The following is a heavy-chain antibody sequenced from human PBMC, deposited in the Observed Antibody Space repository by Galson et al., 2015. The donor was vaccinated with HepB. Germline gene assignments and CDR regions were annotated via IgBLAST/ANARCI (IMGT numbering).Heavy chain of an antibody. Sequence: SVKVSCKASGYTFTSYGISWVRQAPGQGLEWMGWISAYNGNTNYAQKLQGRVTMTTDTSTSTAYMELRSLRSDDTAVYYCARTQSLRPITMIVVVITPGAFDIWGQGTMVTVSS. CDR1: GYTFTSYG. CDR2: ISAYNGNT. V-gene: IGHV1-18*01. CDR3: ARTQSLRPITMIVVVITPGAFDI. D-gene: IGHD3-22*01. J-gene: IGHJ3*02.